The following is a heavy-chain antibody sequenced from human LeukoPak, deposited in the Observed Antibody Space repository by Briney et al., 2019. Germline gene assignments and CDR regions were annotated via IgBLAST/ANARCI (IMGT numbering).Heavy chain of an antibody. J-gene: IGHJ5*02. CDR3: ARSRGGSYYGWFDP. Sequence: SETLSLTCTVSGGSISSSSYYWGWIRRPPGKGLEWIGEINHSGSTNYNPSLKSRVTISVDTSKNQFSLKLSSVTAADTAVYYCARSRGGSYYGWFDPWGQGTLVTVSS. CDR2: INHSGST. V-gene: IGHV4-39*07. D-gene: IGHD1-26*01. CDR1: GGSISSSSYY.